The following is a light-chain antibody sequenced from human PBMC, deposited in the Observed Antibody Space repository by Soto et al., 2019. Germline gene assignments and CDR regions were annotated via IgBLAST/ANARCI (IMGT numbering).Light chain of an antibody. Sequence: QSVLTQPPSVSGAPGQRVTISCTGSCSNIGAGYDVHWYQQVPGTAPKLLIYGNTNRPSGVPDRFSGSKSGTSASLAVTGLQAEDEADYYCQSYDSSLITSVFGGGTKLTVL. J-gene: IGLJ2*01. CDR1: CSNIGAGYD. V-gene: IGLV1-40*01. CDR2: GNT. CDR3: QSYDSSLITSV.